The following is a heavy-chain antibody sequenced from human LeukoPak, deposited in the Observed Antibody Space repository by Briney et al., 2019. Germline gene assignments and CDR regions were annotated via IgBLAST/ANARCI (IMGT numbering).Heavy chain of an antibody. CDR1: GGTFSSYA. V-gene: IGHV1-69*13. J-gene: IGHJ6*02. D-gene: IGHD2-15*01. CDR2: IIPIFGTA. CDR3: ARDCSGGSCYYYYGMDV. Sequence: ASVKVSCKASGGTFSSYAISWVRQAPGQGLEWMGGIIPIFGTANYAQRFQGRVTITAGESTSTAYMELSSLRSEDTAVYYCARDCSGGSCYYYYGMDVWGQGTTVTVSS.